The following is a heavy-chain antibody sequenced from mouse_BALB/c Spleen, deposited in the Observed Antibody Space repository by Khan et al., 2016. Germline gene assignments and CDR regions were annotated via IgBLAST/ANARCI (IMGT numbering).Heavy chain of an antibody. CDR2: INSNGVST. CDR3: ARENNYVDDVMDY. D-gene: IGHD1-3*01. CDR1: EFTFSNYV. J-gene: IGHJ4*01. Sequence: EVELVESGGGLVQPGGSLKLSCAASEFTFSNYVMSWVRQTPDKRLELVAAINSNGVSTYYPDSVKGRFTISRDNAKNTLYLQMSSLKSEDTAMYYCARENNYVDDVMDYWGQGTSVTVSS. V-gene: IGHV5-6-3*01.